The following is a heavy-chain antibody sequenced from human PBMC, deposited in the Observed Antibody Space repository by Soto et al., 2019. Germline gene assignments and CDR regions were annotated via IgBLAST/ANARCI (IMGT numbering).Heavy chain of an antibody. D-gene: IGHD3-3*01. CDR1: GFTFSSYG. J-gene: IGHJ5*02. CDR2: IWYDGSNK. CDR3: AREVRITIFGVVTNGWFDP. Sequence: GGSLRLSCAASGFTFSSYGMHWVRQAPGKGLEWVAVIWYDGSNKYYADSVKGRFTISRDNSKNTLYLQMNSLRAEDTAVYYCAREVRITIFGVVTNGWFDPWGQGTLVTVSS. V-gene: IGHV3-33*01.